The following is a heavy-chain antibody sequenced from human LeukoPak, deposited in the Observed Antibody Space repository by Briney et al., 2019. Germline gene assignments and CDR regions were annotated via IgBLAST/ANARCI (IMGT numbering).Heavy chain of an antibody. V-gene: IGHV3-48*03. J-gene: IGHJ3*01. CDR2: ISNTGTII. CDR3: VRESSGTYYSPDSFDF. CDR1: GFTFGKYE. Sequence: GGSLRLSCVASGFTFGKYEMNWVRQAPGKGLEWVSYISNTGTIIFYTDSVKGRFTISRDNAHNSLYLQLNSLRVDDTAVYFCVRESSGTYYSPDSFDFWGQGTMVTVSS. D-gene: IGHD3-10*01.